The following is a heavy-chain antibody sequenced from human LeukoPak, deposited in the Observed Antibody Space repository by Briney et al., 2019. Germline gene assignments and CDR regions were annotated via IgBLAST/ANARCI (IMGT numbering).Heavy chain of an antibody. D-gene: IGHD2-15*01. CDR3: ARVGYCTGGSCYYLVY. Sequence: ASVKVSCKASSYTLTNYGISWVRQAPGLGLEWMGIINPSGGSTSYAQKFQGRVTMTRDTSTSTVYMELSSLRSEDTAVYFCARVGYCTGGSCYYLVYWGQGTLVTVSS. J-gene: IGHJ4*02. CDR2: INPSGGST. V-gene: IGHV1-46*01. CDR1: SYTLTNYG.